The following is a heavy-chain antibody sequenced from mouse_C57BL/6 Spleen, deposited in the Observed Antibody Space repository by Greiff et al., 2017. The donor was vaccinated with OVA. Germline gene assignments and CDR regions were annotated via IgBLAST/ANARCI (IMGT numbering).Heavy chain of an antibody. J-gene: IGHJ1*03. CDR3: ARDDYGSRWYFDV. D-gene: IGHD1-1*01. V-gene: IGHV3-6*01. Sequence: VQLKESGPGLVKPSQSLSLTCSVTGYSITSGYYWNWIRQFPGNKLEWMGYISYDGSNNYNPSLKNRISITRDTSKNQFFLKLNSVTTEDTATYYCARDDYGSRWYFDVWGTGTTVTVSS. CDR1: GYSITSGYY. CDR2: ISYDGSN.